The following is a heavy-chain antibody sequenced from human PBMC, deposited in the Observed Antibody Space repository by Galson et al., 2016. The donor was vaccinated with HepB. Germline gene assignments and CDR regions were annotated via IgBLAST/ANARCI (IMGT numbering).Heavy chain of an antibody. CDR1: GFIFSSYT. V-gene: IGHV3-23*01. CDR3: ARGYGSGTYFVNNWFDP. Sequence: SLRLSCAASGFIFSSYTMDWVRQAPGKRLEWVSAISGSGGGTYYADSVKGRFTISRDNSKNTLCLQLNNLRAGDTAVSYCARGYGSGTYFVNNWFDPWGQGTLVTVSS. J-gene: IGHJ5*02. CDR2: ISGSGGGT. D-gene: IGHD3-10*01.